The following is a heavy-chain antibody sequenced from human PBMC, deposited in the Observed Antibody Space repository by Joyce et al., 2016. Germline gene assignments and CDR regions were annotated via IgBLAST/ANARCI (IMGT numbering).Heavy chain of an antibody. V-gene: IGHV2-70*13. CDR1: DLPLNSFGVS. D-gene: IGHD3-16*01. Sequence: QVTLRESGPALVRPTQTLTLTCTLSDLPLNSFGVSVSWIRHPPGKALEWLAIIDWEDDTNYNSSLKTRLTISKDTTRNQVLLTMTNMDPVDTATYYCARSQGGAPWYFDSWGQGTLVTVST. CDR2: IDWEDDT. CDR3: ARSQGGAPWYFDS. J-gene: IGHJ4*02.